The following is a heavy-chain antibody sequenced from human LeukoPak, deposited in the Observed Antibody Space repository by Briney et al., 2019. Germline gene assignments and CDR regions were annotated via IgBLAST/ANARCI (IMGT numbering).Heavy chain of an antibody. CDR2: VDPEDGET. CDR3: ATVPTIFGVVISGYFQH. D-gene: IGHD3-3*01. V-gene: IGHV1-69-2*01. J-gene: IGHJ1*01. Sequence: ASVKVSCKASGYTFTSYYMHWVRQAPGKGLEWMGRVDPEDGETIYAEKFQGRVTITADTSTDTAYMELSSLRSEDTAVYYCATVPTIFGVVISGYFQHWGQGTLVTVSS. CDR1: GYTFTSYY.